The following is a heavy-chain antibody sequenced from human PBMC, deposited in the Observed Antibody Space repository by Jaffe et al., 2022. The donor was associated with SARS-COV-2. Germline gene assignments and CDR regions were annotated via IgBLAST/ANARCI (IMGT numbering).Heavy chain of an antibody. CDR3: ARDPNYYGSGTYYQPDAFDI. CDR1: GFTFNTYS. V-gene: IGHV3-21*02. D-gene: IGHD3-10*01. CDR2: ISSRNGYI. J-gene: IGHJ3*02. Sequence: EVQLVESGGGLVKPGGSLRLSCAASGFTFNTYSMNWVRQAPGKGLEWVSSISSRNGYIYYPDSVKGRFTISRDNAKNLLYLQMNSLRAEDTALYFCARDPNYYGSGTYYQPDAFDIWGQGTMVTVSS.